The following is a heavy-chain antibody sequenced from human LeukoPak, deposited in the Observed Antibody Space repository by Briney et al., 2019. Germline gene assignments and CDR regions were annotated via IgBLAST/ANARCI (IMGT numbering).Heavy chain of an antibody. CDR2: TSYTGNT. CDR1: GVSMSSGDFY. V-gene: IGHV4-39*01. Sequence: PSETLSLTCSVSGVSMSSGDFYWAWVRQSPGTGLDWLASTSYTGNTYYNPALRSRVDLFVDKSKNQFSLKLNSVTAADTAIYYCARHGSAYTTIPRSFDSWGQGTLVTVSS. D-gene: IGHD3-16*01. CDR3: ARHGSAYTTIPRSFDS. J-gene: IGHJ4*02.